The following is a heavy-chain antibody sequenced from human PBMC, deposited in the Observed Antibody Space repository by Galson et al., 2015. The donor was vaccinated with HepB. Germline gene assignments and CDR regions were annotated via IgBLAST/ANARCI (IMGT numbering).Heavy chain of an antibody. CDR3: ARDLAGYSSGWPLNWFDP. CDR1: GYSFTSYW. Sequence: QSGAEVTKPGESLKISCKGSGYSFTSYWIGWVRQMPGKGLEWMGIIYPGDSDTRYSPSFQGQVTISADKSISTAYLQWSSLKASDTAMYYCARDLAGYSSGWPLNWFDPWGQGTLVTVSS. J-gene: IGHJ5*02. D-gene: IGHD6-19*01. V-gene: IGHV5-51*01. CDR2: IYPGDSDT.